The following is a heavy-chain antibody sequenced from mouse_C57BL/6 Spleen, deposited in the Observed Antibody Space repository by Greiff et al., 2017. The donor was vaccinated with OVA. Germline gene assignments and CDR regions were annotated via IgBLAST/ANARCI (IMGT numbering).Heavy chain of an antibody. D-gene: IGHD1-1*01. CDR3: ARAYGSSFSCDY. CDR2: IYPGDGDT. V-gene: IGHV1-82*01. CDR1: GYAFSSSW. J-gene: IGHJ2*01. Sequence: VKLQESGPELVKPGASVKISCKASGYAFSSSWMNWVKQRPGKGLEWIGRIYPGDGDTNYNGKFKGKATLTADKSSSTAYMQLSSLTSEDSAVYFCARAYGSSFSCDYWGQGTTLTVSS.